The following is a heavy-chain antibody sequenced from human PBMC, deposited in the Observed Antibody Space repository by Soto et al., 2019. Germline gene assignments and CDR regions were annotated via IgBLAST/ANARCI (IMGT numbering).Heavy chain of an antibody. CDR2: ISGSGGST. J-gene: IGHJ6*03. CDR1: GFTFSSYA. Sequence: GESLKISCAASGFTFSSYAMSWVRQAPGKGLEWVSAISGSGGSTYYADSVKGRFTISRDNSKNTLYLQMNSLRAEDTAVYYCAKDQVLRFLEWLPHMDVWGKGTTVTVSS. CDR3: AKDQVLRFLEWLPHMDV. V-gene: IGHV3-23*01. D-gene: IGHD3-3*01.